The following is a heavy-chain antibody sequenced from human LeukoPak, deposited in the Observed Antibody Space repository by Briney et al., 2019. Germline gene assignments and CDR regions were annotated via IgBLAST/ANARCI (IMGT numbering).Heavy chain of an antibody. CDR2: ISSSSSYI. Sequence: GGSLRLSCAASGFTFSSYSMNWVRQAPGKGLEWVSSISSSSSYIYYADSVKGRFTISRDNAKNSLYLQMNSLRAEDTAVYYCTRHGYCSSTSCYPDYWGQGTLVTVSS. CDR3: TRHGYCSSTSCYPDY. J-gene: IGHJ4*02. D-gene: IGHD2-2*03. CDR1: GFTFSSYS. V-gene: IGHV3-21*04.